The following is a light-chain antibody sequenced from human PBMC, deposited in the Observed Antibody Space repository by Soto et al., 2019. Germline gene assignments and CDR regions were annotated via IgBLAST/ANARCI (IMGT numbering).Light chain of an antibody. Sequence: QPVLTQPPSASGTPGQRVTISCSGSSSNIGSYYVYWYQQFPGTAPKLLIYRNNQRPSGVPDRFSGSKSGTSASLAISGLRSEDEADYYCAAWDDSLSGVVFGGGTKLTVL. CDR2: RNN. V-gene: IGLV1-47*01. CDR3: AAWDDSLSGVV. J-gene: IGLJ2*01. CDR1: SSNIGSYY.